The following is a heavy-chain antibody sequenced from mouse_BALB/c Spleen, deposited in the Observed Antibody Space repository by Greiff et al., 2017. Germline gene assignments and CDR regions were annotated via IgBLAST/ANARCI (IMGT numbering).Heavy chain of an antibody. CDR3: AEITSAY. V-gene: IGHV3-6*02. CDR2: ISYDGSN. J-gene: IGHJ3*01. D-gene: IGHD2-4*01. Sequence: DVQLQESGPGLVKPSQSLSLTCSVTGYSITSGYYWNWIRQFPGNKLEWMGYISYDGSNNYNPSLKNRISITRDTSKNQFFLKLNSVTTEDTATYYCAEITSAYWGQGTLVTVSA. CDR1: GYSITSGYY.